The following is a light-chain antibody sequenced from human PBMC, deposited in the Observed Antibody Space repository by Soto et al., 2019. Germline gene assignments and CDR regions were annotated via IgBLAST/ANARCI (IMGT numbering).Light chain of an antibody. Sequence: QSVLTQPPSVSAAPGQKVTISCAGSGSNVWNHYVSWYQQLPGTAPKLLIYDDNKRPSGIPDRFSGSKSATSATLGITGLQTGDEADYYCGAWDDGLSAYVFGPGTKLTVL. CDR2: DDN. V-gene: IGLV1-51*01. CDR3: GAWDDGLSAYV. J-gene: IGLJ1*01. CDR1: GSNVWNHY.